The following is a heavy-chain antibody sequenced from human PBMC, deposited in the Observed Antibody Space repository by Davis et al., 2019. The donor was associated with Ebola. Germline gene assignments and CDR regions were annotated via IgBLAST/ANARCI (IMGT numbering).Heavy chain of an antibody. CDR2: ISYDGSNK. CDR1: GFTFSSYG. Sequence: GGSLRLSCAASGFTFSSYGMHWVRQAPGKGLEWVAVISYDGSNKYYADSVKGRFTISRDNSKNTLYLQMNSLRAEDTAVYYCATDLYNYGWNWFDPWGQGTLVTVSS. V-gene: IGHV3-30*03. CDR3: ATDLYNYGWNWFDP. D-gene: IGHD5-18*01. J-gene: IGHJ5*02.